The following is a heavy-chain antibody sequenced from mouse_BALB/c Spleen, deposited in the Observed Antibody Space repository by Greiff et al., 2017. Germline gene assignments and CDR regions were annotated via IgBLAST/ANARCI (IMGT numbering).Heavy chain of an antibody. CDR1: GYTFTSYW. CDR2: INPSNGRT. CDR3: ARGRYDAMDY. V-gene: IGHV1S81*02. Sequence: VQGVESGAELVKPGASVKLSCKASGYTFTSYWMHWVKQRPGQGLEWIGEINPSNGRTNYNEKFKSKATLTVDKSSSTAYMQLSSLTSEDSAVYYCARGRYDAMDYWGQGTSVTVSS. J-gene: IGHJ4*01.